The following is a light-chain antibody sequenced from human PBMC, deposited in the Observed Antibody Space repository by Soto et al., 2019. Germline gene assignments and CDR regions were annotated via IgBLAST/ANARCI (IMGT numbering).Light chain of an antibody. J-gene: IGKJ4*01. V-gene: IGKV3-15*01. CDR3: QHYNALHIT. Sequence: EIVMTQSPATLSVSLGERATLSCRASQSVSSNLAWYQQKPGQAPRLLIFGASTRATGIPARFSGSGSGTEFTLTISSLQSEDFAVYHCQHYNALHITFGGGTKVEIK. CDR2: GAS. CDR1: QSVSSN.